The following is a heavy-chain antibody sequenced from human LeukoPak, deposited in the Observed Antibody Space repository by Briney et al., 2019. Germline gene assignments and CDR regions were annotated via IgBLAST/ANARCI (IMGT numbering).Heavy chain of an antibody. J-gene: IGHJ4*02. D-gene: IGHD3-10*01. CDR3: ARVAARGRGSLPRGYLDY. CDR1: GGTFSSYA. V-gene: IGHV1-69*05. CDR2: IIPIFGTA. Sequence: GASVKVSCKASGGTFSSYAISWVRQAPGQWLEWMGGIIPIFGTANYAQKFQGRVTITTDESTSTAYMELSSLRSEDTAVYYCARVAARGRGSLPRGYLDYWGQGTLVTVSS.